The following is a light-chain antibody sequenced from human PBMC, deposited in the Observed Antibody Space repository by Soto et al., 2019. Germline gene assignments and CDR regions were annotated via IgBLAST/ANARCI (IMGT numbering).Light chain of an antibody. CDR1: QSISSW. J-gene: IGKJ4*01. CDR2: DAS. CDR3: QQYDNLPLT. V-gene: IGKV1-5*01. Sequence: DIQRTQSPSTLSGSLGEMVTMTVRASQSISSWLAWYQQKPGKAPKLLIYDASSLESGVPSRFSGSGSGTDFTFTISSLQPEDIATYYCQQYDNLPLTFGGGTKVDIK.